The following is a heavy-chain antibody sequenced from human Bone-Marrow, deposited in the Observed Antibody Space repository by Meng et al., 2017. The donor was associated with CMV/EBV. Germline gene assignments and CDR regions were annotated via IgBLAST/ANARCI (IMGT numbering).Heavy chain of an antibody. Sequence: ASVKVSCKASGYTFTGYYMHWVRQAPGQGLEWMGWINPNSGGTNYAQKFQGRVTMTRDTSISTAYMELSRLRSDDTAVYYCARERVLTVTPYYYYYGMDVWVQGTTVTVSS. V-gene: IGHV1-2*02. CDR1: GYTFTGYY. CDR2: INPNSGGT. CDR3: ARERVLTVTPYYYYYGMDV. J-gene: IGHJ6*02. D-gene: IGHD4-17*01.